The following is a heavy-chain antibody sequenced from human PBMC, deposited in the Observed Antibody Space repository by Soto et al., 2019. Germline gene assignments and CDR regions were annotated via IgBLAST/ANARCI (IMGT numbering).Heavy chain of an antibody. CDR3: ALWGFRDGNNTKYNYSGMDV. CDR1: GGTFNRYT. CDR2: IIPIFGTA. D-gene: IGHD3-10*01. V-gene: IGHV1-69*01. Sequence: VQLVQSGAEVKKPGSSVKLSCKASGGTFNRYTISWVRQAPGQGLEWMGGIIPIFGTANYAQKFQGRVAIIADESTSAAYMELRSLRSEETAVYYCALWGFRDGNNTKYNYSGMDVWGQGTTVPVSS. J-gene: IGHJ6*02.